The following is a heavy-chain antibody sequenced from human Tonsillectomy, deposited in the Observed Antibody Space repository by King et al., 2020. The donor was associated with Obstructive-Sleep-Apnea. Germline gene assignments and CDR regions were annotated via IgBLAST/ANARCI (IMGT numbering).Heavy chain of an antibody. CDR2: IYPGGSDT. CDR3: ARQGEVDTAMVSPIDY. D-gene: IGHD5-18*01. Sequence: VQLVHSGAEVKKPGESLKISCKGSGYSFTSYWSGWVRQMPGKGLEWMGIIYPGGSDTRYSPSFQGLVTISADTSISTAYLQWSSLKASDTAMYYCARQGEVDTAMVSPIDYWGQGTLVTVSS. V-gene: IGHV5-51*01. J-gene: IGHJ4*02. CDR1: GYSFTSYW.